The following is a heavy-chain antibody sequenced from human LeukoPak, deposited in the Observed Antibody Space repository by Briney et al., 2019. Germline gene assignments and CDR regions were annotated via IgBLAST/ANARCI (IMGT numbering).Heavy chain of an antibody. V-gene: IGHV3-9*01. CDR1: GFTFDDYA. Sequence: GGSLRLSCAASGFTFDDYAMHWVRQAPGKGLEWVSGISWNSGSIGYADSVKGRFTISRDNAKNSLYLQMNSLRAEDTALYYCAKGGSSFLYGMDVWGQGTTVTVSS. J-gene: IGHJ6*02. CDR2: ISWNSGSI. D-gene: IGHD6-13*01. CDR3: AKGGSSFLYGMDV.